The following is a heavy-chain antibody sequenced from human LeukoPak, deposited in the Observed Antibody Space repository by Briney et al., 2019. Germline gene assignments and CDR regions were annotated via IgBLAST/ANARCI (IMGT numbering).Heavy chain of an antibody. CDR3: AAGYIGGAMVTNAFDI. V-gene: IGHV1-58*01. CDR2: IVVGSCNT. D-gene: IGHD5-18*01. CDR1: GFSFTNSA. J-gene: IGHJ3*02. Sequence: SVKVSCKASGFSFTNSAVQGVGQGRGQGLEWIGWIVVGSCNTIYVQNYQERVTITTDMSTSTAYMELSSLRSEDTAVYYCAAGYIGGAMVTNAFDIWGQGTMVTVSS.